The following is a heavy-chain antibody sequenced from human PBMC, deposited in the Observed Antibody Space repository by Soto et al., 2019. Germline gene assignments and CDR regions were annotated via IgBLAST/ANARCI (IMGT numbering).Heavy chain of an antibody. V-gene: IGHV3-33*01. CDR1: GFTFSSYG. J-gene: IGHJ4*02. CDR3: ARDQYSSSPYYFDD. Sequence: HPGGSLRLSCAASGFTFSSYGMHWVRQAPGKGLEWVAVIWYDGSNKYYADSVKGRFTISRDNSKNTLYLQMNSLRAEDTAVYYCARDQYSSSPYYFDDWGQGTLVTVSS. D-gene: IGHD6-13*01. CDR2: IWYDGSNK.